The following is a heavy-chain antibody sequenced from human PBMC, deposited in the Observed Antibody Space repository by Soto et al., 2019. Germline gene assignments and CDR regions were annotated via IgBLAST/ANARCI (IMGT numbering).Heavy chain of an antibody. CDR1: GYTFINYG. J-gene: IGHJ4*02. Sequence: QVQLMQSGAEVKKPGASVKVSCKASGYTFINYGINWVRQAPGQGLEWMGWISAYNGNTKDAQKFQGRVTLTTDTSTSTAYMELTGLRYDDTAVYYCARDMVTFGGVLGSGYWGQGTRVTVSS. CDR2: ISAYNGNT. D-gene: IGHD3-16*02. CDR3: ARDMVTFGGVLGSGY. V-gene: IGHV1-18*01.